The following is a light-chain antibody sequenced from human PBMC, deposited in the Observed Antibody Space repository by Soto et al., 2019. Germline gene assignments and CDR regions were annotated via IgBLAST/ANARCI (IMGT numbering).Light chain of an antibody. J-gene: IGKJ1*01. CDR2: AAS. CDR3: QQYGSSPRT. V-gene: IGKV3-20*01. CDR1: QSVRSSY. Sequence: EMELTKSPDTLSLSPGESATLSCRASQSVRSSYLAWYQQTPGQTPRLLIYAASSRATGIPDRFSGSGSGTDFSLTISRLEAEDFAVYYCQQYGSSPRTFGQGTKVDIK.